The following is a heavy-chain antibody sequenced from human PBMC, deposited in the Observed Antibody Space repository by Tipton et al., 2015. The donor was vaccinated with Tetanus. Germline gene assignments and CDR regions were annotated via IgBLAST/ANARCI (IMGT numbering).Heavy chain of an antibody. Sequence: TLSLTCSVTGGSLRSDNYYWNWIRQPPGKGLEWLAYISSSGSSNSNYPLKSRITVSQDTSKNQFSLKLASVTAADTAVYYCARAGMVTDDRSKFDSWGQGSLVSVSS. J-gene: IGHJ4*02. CDR2: ISSSGSS. D-gene: IGHD2-21*02. CDR1: GGSLRSDNYY. CDR3: ARAGMVTDDRSKFDS. V-gene: IGHV4-61*01.